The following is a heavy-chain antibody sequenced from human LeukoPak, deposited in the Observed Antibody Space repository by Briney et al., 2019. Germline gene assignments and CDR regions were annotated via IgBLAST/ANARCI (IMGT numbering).Heavy chain of an antibody. D-gene: IGHD3-10*01. CDR2: INPNGGGT. J-gene: IGHJ4*02. CDR3: ARASSSGDYCDN. V-gene: IGHV1-2*02. CDR1: GYTFTGYY. Sequence: ASVKVSCKASGYTFTGYYMHWVRQAPGQGLEWMGWINPNGGGTNYAQKFQGRVTMTTDTSISTAYMELGGLRYDDTAVYYCARASSSGDYCDNWGQGTLVTVSS.